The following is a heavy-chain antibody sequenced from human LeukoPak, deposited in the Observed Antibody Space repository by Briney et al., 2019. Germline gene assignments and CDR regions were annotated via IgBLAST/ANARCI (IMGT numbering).Heavy chain of an antibody. CDR3: ASAVRWGGVVDY. CDR1: GYTSTSYG. J-gene: IGHJ4*02. Sequence: ASVKVSCKASGYTSTSYGISWVRQAPGQGLEWMGWISAYNGNTNYAQKLQGRVTMTTDTSTSTAYMELRSLRSDDTAVYYCASAVRWGGVVDYWGQGTLVTVSS. V-gene: IGHV1-18*01. D-gene: IGHD3-3*01. CDR2: ISAYNGNT.